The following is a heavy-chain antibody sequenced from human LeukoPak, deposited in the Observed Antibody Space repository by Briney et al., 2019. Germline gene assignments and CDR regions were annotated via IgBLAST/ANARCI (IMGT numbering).Heavy chain of an antibody. CDR1: RFTFSSYS. V-gene: IGHV3-21*01. CDR3: ARDWSRMTTVTTSGFDY. D-gene: IGHD4-17*01. CDR2: ISISSSYI. Sequence: AGSLRLSCAASRFTFSSYSMNWVRQPPGKGREWVSSISISSSYIYYADSVKGRFTISRDNAKISLYLQMNSLRAEDTAVYYCARDWSRMTTVTTSGFDYWGQGTLVTVSS. J-gene: IGHJ4*02.